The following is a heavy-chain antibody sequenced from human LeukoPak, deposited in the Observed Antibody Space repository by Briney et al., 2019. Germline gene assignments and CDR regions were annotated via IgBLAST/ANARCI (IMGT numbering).Heavy chain of an antibody. D-gene: IGHD3-22*01. J-gene: IGHJ3*02. CDR1: GFTFSSYW. CDR2: INSDGSST. Sequence: GGSLRLSCAASGFTFSSYWMHWVRQAPGKGLVWVSRINSDGSSTSYADSVKGRFTISRDNAKNTLYLQMNSLRPEDTAVYYCAKKWSGDYDSSGVNDAFDIWGQGTMVTVSS. V-gene: IGHV3-74*01. CDR3: AKKWSGDYDSSGVNDAFDI.